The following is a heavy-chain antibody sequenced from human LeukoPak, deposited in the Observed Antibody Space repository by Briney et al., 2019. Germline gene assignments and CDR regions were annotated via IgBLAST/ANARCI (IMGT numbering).Heavy chain of an antibody. CDR1: GGSISSYY. J-gene: IGHJ3*02. CDR3: AREVRMGYCSGGSCYNDAFDI. D-gene: IGHD2-15*01. CDR2: IFYSGRT. Sequence: PSETLSLTCTVSGGSISSYYWNWIRQPPGKGLEYIGYIFYSGRTNYNPSLKSRVTISVDTSKNQFSLKLSSVTAADTAVYYCAREVRMGYCSGGSCYNDAFDIWGQGTMVTVSS. V-gene: IGHV4-59*01.